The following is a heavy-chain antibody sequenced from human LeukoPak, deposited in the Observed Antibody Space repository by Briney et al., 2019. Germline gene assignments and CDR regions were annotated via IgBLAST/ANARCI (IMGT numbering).Heavy chain of an antibody. CDR1: GGSFSGYY. CDR3: ARISSSWYKALDY. D-gene: IGHD6-13*01. CDR2: INHSGST. Sequence: SETLSRNCAVYGGSFSGYYWSWIRQPPGKGLEWIGEINHSGSTNYNPSLKSRVTISVDTSKNQFSLKLSSVTAADTAVYYCARISSSWYKALDYWGQGTLVTVSS. J-gene: IGHJ4*02. V-gene: IGHV4-34*01.